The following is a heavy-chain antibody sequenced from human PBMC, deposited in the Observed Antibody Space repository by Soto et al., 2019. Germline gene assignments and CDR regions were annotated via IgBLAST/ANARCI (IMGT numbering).Heavy chain of an antibody. J-gene: IGHJ4*02. Sequence: EVQLLESGGGLVQPGGSLRLSCAASGFTFSSYAMTWVRQAPGKGLEWVSAIRAAGGNTYYADSVKGRFIISRDNSENSVYLQMNSLRAEDPAVYYCAKVRRDSESGSPLYWGQGTLGTVSS. CDR2: IRAAGGNT. V-gene: IGHV3-23*01. D-gene: IGHD1-26*01. CDR3: AKVRRDSESGSPLY. CDR1: GFTFSSYA.